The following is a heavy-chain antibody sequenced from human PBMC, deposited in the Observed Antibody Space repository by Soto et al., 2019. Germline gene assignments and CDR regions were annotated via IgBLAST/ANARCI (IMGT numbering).Heavy chain of an antibody. D-gene: IGHD3-9*01. CDR3: ARGVDGDILTGYYTGDHFDY. CDR1: GFTFSSYA. Sequence: QVQLVESGGGVVQPGRSLRLSCAASGFTFSSYAMHWIRQAPGMGLEWVAVISYDGSNKYYADSVKGRFTISRDNSKNTEYLQMNRLRAEDTAVYYFARGVDGDILTGYYTGDHFDYWGQGTLVTVSS. V-gene: IGHV3-30-3*01. CDR2: ISYDGSNK. J-gene: IGHJ4*02.